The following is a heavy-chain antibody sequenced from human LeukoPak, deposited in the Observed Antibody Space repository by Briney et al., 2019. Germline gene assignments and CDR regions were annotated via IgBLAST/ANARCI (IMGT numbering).Heavy chain of an antibody. D-gene: IGHD3-3*01. CDR3: AKGPTQVLRFLRDGKTYYMDV. J-gene: IGHJ6*03. CDR1: GFTLSNYS. Sequence: GRSLRLSCAASGFTLSNYSMQWVREAPGRGLECGAVLLYDGKQQNLADSVKARFNSSRDNPKNMLYLQMNSLRVEDTAVYYCAKGPTQVLRFLRDGKTYYMDVWGKGTSVLVSS. CDR2: LLYDGKQQ. V-gene: IGHV3-33*06.